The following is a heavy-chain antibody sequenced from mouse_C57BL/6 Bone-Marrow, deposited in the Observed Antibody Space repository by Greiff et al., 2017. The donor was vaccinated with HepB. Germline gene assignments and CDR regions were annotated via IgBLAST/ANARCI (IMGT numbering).Heavy chain of an antibody. Sequence: VKLVESGPGLVQPSQSLSITCTVSGFSLTSYGVHWVRQSPGKGLEWLGVIWSGGSTDYNAAFISRLSISKDNSKSQVFFKMNSLQADDTAIYYCATRSYYWYFDVWGTGTTVTVSS. V-gene: IGHV2-2*01. CDR1: GFSLTSYG. J-gene: IGHJ1*03. D-gene: IGHD1-1*01. CDR2: IWSGGST. CDR3: ATRSYYWYFDV.